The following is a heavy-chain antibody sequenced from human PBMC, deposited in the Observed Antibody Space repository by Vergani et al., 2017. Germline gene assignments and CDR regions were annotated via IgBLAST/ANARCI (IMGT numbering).Heavy chain of an antibody. J-gene: IGHJ6*02. V-gene: IGHV3-30-3*01. CDR3: ARPIGVVVAAGGVDI. D-gene: IGHD2-15*01. CDR2: ISYDGSKK. CDR1: GFPFSSYA. Sequence: QVQLVESGGGVVQPGRSLRLSCAASGFPFSSYAMHWVRQAPGKGLEWVAVISYDGSKKYYADSVKGRFTIARDNSKNTLYLQMSSLRAEDTAVYYCARPIGVVVAAGGVDIWGQGTMVTVSS.